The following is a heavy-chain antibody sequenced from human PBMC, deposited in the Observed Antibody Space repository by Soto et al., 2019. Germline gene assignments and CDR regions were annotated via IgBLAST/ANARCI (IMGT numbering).Heavy chain of an antibody. Sequence: SGPTLVNPTQTLTLTCTFSGFSLSTSGVGVGWIRQPPGKALECPALTYWDDDKRHSPSLKSRLTITKDPSNDQVVLTMTNMEPVDTATYYCEHVLEGYDITTGYNFVYWGQGTLVTVSS. D-gene: IGHD3-9*01. CDR1: GFSLSTSGVG. V-gene: IGHV2-5*02. CDR3: EHVLEGYDITTGYNFVY. J-gene: IGHJ4*02. CDR2: TYWDDDK.